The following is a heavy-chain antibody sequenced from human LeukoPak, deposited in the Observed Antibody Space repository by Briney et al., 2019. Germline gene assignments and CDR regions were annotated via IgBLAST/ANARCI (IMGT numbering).Heavy chain of an antibody. CDR2: ISAYNGNT. Sequence: ASVKVSCKASGYTFTSYDINWVRQAPGQGLEWMGWISAYNGNTNYAQKLQGRVTMTTDTSTSTAYMELRSLRSDDTAVYYCARTGERGLLWFGELSWFDPWGQGTLVTVSS. CDR1: GYTFTSYD. CDR3: ARTGERGLLWFGELSWFDP. J-gene: IGHJ5*02. D-gene: IGHD3-10*01. V-gene: IGHV1-18*01.